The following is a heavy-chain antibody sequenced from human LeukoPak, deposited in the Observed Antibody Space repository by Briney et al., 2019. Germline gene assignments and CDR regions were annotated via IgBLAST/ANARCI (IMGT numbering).Heavy chain of an antibody. Sequence: GGSLRLSCAASGFTFSNAWMSWVRQAPGKGLEWVGRIKSKTDGGTTDYAAPVKGRFTISRDDSKETLYLQMNSLKTEDTAVYYCWFGYRPKFDYWGQGTLVTVSS. D-gene: IGHD5-18*01. CDR1: GFTFSNAW. CDR3: WFGYRPKFDY. V-gene: IGHV3-15*01. CDR2: IKSKTDGGTT. J-gene: IGHJ4*02.